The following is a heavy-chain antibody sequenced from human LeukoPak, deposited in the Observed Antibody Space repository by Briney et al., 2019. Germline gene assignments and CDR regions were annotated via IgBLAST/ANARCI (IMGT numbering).Heavy chain of an antibody. D-gene: IGHD6-6*01. V-gene: IGHV3-23*01. CDR2: ISGSGFT. CDR3: ARGLYSSSP. Sequence: SCKASGGTFSSYAMSWVRQAPGKGLEWVSAISGSGFTYCADSVKGRFTISRDNSKNTLYLQMNSLRAEDTAVYYCARGLYSSSPWGQGTLVTVSS. J-gene: IGHJ4*02. CDR1: GGTFSSYA.